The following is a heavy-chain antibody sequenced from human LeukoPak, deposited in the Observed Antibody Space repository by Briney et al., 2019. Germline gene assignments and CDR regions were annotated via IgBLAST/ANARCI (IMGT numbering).Heavy chain of an antibody. CDR1: GGSLSSSTYY. J-gene: IGHJ4*02. Sequence: SETLSLTCTVSGGSLSSSTYYWGWIRQPPGKGLEWIGSIYHSGSTYYNPSLKSRVTISVDTSKNQFSLKLSSVTAADTAVYYCARVRGDYYGSHRDGFDYWGQGTLVTVSS. V-gene: IGHV4-39*07. CDR2: IYHSGST. CDR3: ARVRGDYYGSHRDGFDY. D-gene: IGHD3-10*01.